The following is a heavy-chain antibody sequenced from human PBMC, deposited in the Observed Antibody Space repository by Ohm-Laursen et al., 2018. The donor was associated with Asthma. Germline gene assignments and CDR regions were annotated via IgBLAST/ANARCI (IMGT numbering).Heavy chain of an antibody. J-gene: IGHJ6*02. CDR1: GGSISSYY. Sequence: GTLSLTWTVSGGSISSYYWSWIRQPPGKGLEWIGYIYYSGSTNYNPSLKSRVTISVDTSKNQFSLKLSSVTAADTAVYYCARDRYYYGMDVWGQGTTVTVSS. CDR3: ARDRYYYGMDV. CDR2: IYYSGST. V-gene: IGHV4-59*01.